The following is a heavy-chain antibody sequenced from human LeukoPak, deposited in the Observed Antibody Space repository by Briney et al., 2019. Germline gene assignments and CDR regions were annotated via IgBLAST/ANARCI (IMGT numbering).Heavy chain of an antibody. D-gene: IGHD1-26*01. V-gene: IGHV3-30*02. Sequence: GGSLRLSCAASGFTFSSSGMHWVRQAPGKGLEWVTFIGYDGSNNYDGSSKYYADSVKGRFTISRDNSKNTLYLQMNSLRPEDXALYYCAKDYPSAVGAXPFEYWGQGTLVTVS. CDR1: GFTFSSSG. CDR2: IGYDGSNNYDGSSK. J-gene: IGHJ4*02. CDR3: AKDYPSAVGAXPFEY.